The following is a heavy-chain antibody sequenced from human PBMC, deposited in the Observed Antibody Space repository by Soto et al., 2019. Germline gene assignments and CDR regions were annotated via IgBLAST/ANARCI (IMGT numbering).Heavy chain of an antibody. D-gene: IGHD3-10*01. CDR2: INHSGST. J-gene: IGHJ6*02. CDR3: ARQVTMVRGVRSYGMDV. V-gene: IGHV4-34*01. CDR1: GGSFSGYY. Sequence: SETLSLTCAVYGGSFSGYYWSWIRQPPGKGLEWIGEINHSGSTNYNPSLKSRVTISVDTSKNQFSLKLSSVTAADTAVYYCARQVTMVRGVRSYGMDVWGQGTTVTVSS.